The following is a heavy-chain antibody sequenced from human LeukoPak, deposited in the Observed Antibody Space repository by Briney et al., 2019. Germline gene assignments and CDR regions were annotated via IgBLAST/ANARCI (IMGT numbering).Heavy chain of an antibody. V-gene: IGHV1-69*06. D-gene: IGHD3-10*01. CDR3: ARCSGSYYYYYGMGV. Sequence: SVKVSCKASGGTFSIYAISWVRQAPGQGLEWMGGIIPIFDTANYAQKFQGRVTITADKSTSTAYMELSSLRSEDTAVYYCARCSGSYYYYYGMGVWGKGTTVTVSS. CDR1: GGTFSIYA. CDR2: IIPIFDTA. J-gene: IGHJ6*04.